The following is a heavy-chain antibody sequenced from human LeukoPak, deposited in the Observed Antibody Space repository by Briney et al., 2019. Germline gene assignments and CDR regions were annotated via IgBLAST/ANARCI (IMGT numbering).Heavy chain of an antibody. CDR2: SSGRGGST. Sequence: GGSLRLSCAASGFTFSSYAMSWVRQAPGKGLEWISASSGRGGSTYYADSVKGRFTISRDNAKNTLYLQMNSLRAEDTAVYYCARSGLSRFDYWGQGTLVTVSS. CDR1: GFTFSSYA. D-gene: IGHD4/OR15-4a*01. J-gene: IGHJ4*02. V-gene: IGHV3-23*01. CDR3: ARSGLSRFDY.